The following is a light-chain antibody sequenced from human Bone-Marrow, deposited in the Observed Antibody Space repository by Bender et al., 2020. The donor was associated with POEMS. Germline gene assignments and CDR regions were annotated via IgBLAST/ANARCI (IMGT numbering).Light chain of an antibody. Sequence: QSVLAQPPSASGTPGQRVTISCSGGSSNIGAHAVNWYQHLPGTAPKLLIYSSHRRPSEVPDRFSGSRSGTSASLAISGLQSEDEADYYCAVWDDSLDTLLFGGGTKLTVL. CDR1: SSNIGAHA. J-gene: IGLJ3*02. CDR3: AVWDDSLDTLL. CDR2: SSH. V-gene: IGLV1-44*01.